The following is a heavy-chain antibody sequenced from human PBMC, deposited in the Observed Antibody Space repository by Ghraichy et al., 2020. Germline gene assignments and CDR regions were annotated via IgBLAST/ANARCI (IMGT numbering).Heavy chain of an antibody. CDR2: IRSEAHGGTT. Sequence: GESLNISCIASGFTFGDYAMSWFRQAPGKGLEWVGSIRSEAHGGTTEYAASVKGRFTISRDDSKRIAYLQMNSLKTEDTAVYYCTRDRPIDYWGKGTLVTVSS. CDR1: GFTFGDYA. CDR3: TRDRPIDY. V-gene: IGHV3-49*03. J-gene: IGHJ4*02.